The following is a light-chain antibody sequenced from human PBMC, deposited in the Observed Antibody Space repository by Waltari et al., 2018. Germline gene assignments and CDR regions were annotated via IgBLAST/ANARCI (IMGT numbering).Light chain of an antibody. V-gene: IGLV3-1*01. Sequence: SLELTQPPSVTVSAGETAIITCSGDELGGMFGSWHQHKPGQPPFLLIYKDLRRPSGIPERFSGSTSGRAATLTIRGTQTIDEADYYCQTSDTTVGVFGGGTKLTV. CDR1: ELGGMF. CDR2: KDL. CDR3: QTSDTTVGV. J-gene: IGLJ3*02.